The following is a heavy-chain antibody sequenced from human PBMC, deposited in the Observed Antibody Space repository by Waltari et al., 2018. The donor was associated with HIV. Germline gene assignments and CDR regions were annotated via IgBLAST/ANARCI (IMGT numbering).Heavy chain of an antibody. CDR3: AGGTKSGYDRTWACDV. Sequence: EVQLVESGGGLIQPGGSLRLSCAASGFNVSSDYMIWVRQAPGKGLKELTITYSGGSTYNADSVKGRFTISRDNSKNTLYLQMNSLRAEDTAGYYCAGGTKSGYDRTWACDVWGQGTMVTVSS. CDR2: TYSGGST. V-gene: IGHV3-53*01. J-gene: IGHJ3*01. D-gene: IGHD5-12*01. CDR1: GFNVSSDY.